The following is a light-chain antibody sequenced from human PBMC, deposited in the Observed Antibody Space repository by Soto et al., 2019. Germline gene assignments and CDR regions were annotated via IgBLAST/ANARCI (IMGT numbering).Light chain of an antibody. CDR2: GAS. V-gene: IGKV3-20*01. J-gene: IGKJ4*01. Sequence: EIVLTQSPGTLSLSPGERATLSCRASQSVSRSNFAWYQQKPGQAPRLLIYGASSRATGIPDRYSGAGSGTDLTISINRLEPEDFAVYYCQHYDTSLTFGGGTKVEL. CDR3: QHYDTSLT. CDR1: QSVSRSN.